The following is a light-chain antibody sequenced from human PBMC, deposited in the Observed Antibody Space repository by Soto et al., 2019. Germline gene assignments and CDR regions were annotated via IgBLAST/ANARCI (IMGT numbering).Light chain of an antibody. CDR3: RSYKSSSTLYV. CDR2: EVS. V-gene: IGLV2-14*01. Sequence: SVLTQPASVSGSPGQSITISCTGTSSDIGSYNYVSWYQQHPGKAPKLMIYEVSYRPSGVSNRFSASKSGNTASLTISGLQAEDEADYYCRSYKSSSTLYVFGTGTKVTVL. CDR1: SSDIGSYNY. J-gene: IGLJ1*01.